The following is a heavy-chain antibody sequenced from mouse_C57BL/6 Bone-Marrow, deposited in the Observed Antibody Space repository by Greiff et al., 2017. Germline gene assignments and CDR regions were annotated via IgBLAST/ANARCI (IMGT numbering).Heavy chain of an antibody. CDR1: GYTFTSYW. CDR3: ASYYSIRRCYFDY. V-gene: IGHV1-7*01. D-gene: IGHD2-12*01. CDR2: INPSSGYT. J-gene: IGHJ2*01. Sequence: VQLQQSGAELAKPGASVKLSCKASGYTFTSYWMHWVKQRPGQGLEWIGYINPSSGYTKYNQKFKDKATLTADKSSSTAYMQLSSLTYEDSAVYYGASYYSIRRCYFDYWGQGTTLTVAA.